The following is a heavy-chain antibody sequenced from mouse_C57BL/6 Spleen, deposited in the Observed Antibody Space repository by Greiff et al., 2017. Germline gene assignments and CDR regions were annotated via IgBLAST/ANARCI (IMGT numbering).Heavy chain of an antibody. Sequence: VQLQQSGAELAKPGASVKLSCKASGYTFTSYWMHWVKQRPGQGLEWIGYIYPSSGYTKYNQKFKDKATLTADKSTSTAYMHLNSLTYEDSAVYYCERHGRSDDYWGQRTTLTGSS. V-gene: IGHV1-7*01. J-gene: IGHJ2*01. CDR2: IYPSSGYT. CDR1: GYTFTSYW. CDR3: ERHGRSDDY. D-gene: IGHD1-1*01.